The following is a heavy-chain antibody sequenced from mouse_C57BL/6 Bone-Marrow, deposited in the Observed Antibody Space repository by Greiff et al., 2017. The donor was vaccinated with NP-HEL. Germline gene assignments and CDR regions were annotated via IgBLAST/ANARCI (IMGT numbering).Heavy chain of an antibody. V-gene: IGHV1-19*01. Sequence: EVQLQQSGPVLVKPGASVKMSCKASGYTFTDYYMNWVKQSHGKSLEWIGVINPYNGGTSYNQKFKGKATLTVDKSSSTAYMELNSLTSEDSAVYYCAPIFYGSSHFDYWGQGTTLTVSS. CDR3: APIFYGSSHFDY. CDR2: INPYNGGT. J-gene: IGHJ2*01. CDR1: GYTFTDYY. D-gene: IGHD1-1*01.